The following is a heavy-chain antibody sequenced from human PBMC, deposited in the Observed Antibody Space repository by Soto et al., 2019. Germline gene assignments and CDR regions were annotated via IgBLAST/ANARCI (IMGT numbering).Heavy chain of an antibody. CDR1: GGSISSRGYY. J-gene: IGHJ4*02. Sequence: PSETLSLTCTVSGGSISSRGYYWGWIRQPPGKGLEWIGSIYYSGSTYYNPSLKSRVTISVDTSKNQFSLKLSSVTAADTAVYYCARHSEPYSGSYYCDYWGQGTLVTVSS. D-gene: IGHD1-26*01. V-gene: IGHV4-39*01. CDR3: ARHSEPYSGSYYCDY. CDR2: IYYSGST.